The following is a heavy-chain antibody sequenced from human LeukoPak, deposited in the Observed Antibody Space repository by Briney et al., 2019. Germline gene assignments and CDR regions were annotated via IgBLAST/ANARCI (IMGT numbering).Heavy chain of an antibody. CDR2: IRYDGSNK. Sequence: PGGSLRLSCAASGFTFSSYGMHWVRQAPGKGLEWVAFIRYDGSNKYYADSVKGRFTISRDNSKNTLYLQMNSLRAEDTAVYYCAKVRTNSGSYYFDYWGQGTLVTVSS. J-gene: IGHJ4*02. CDR3: AKVRTNSGSYYFDY. V-gene: IGHV3-30*02. D-gene: IGHD1-26*01. CDR1: GFTFSSYG.